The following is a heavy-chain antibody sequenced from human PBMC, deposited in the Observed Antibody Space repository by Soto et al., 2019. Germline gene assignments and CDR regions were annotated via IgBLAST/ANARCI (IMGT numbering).Heavy chain of an antibody. J-gene: IGHJ5*02. Sequence: QVQLVQSGAEVKKPGASVKVSCKASGYTFTSYGFSWVRQAPGQGLEWMGRISAYNYNTNYAQKLQGRVTTTTGPSTSTVYKGLRSLRSEEPAVYYCARVVGALGHWFDPWGQGTLVTVSS. D-gene: IGHD1-26*01. CDR1: GYTFTSYG. V-gene: IGHV1-18*01. CDR3: ARVVGALGHWFDP. CDR2: ISAYNYNT.